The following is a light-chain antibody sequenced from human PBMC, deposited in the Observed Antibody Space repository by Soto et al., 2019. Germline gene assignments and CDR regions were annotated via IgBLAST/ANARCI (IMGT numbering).Light chain of an antibody. V-gene: IGKV1-5*01. CDR3: QQYYSYPLT. Sequence: DIQMTQSPSTLSASVGDRVTITCRASQSMSSWLAWYQQKPGKAPKLLIYDASSLESGVPSRFSGSGSGTEFTLTITSLQPDDFATYYCQQYYSYPLTFGGGTKVEIK. CDR2: DAS. J-gene: IGKJ4*01. CDR1: QSMSSW.